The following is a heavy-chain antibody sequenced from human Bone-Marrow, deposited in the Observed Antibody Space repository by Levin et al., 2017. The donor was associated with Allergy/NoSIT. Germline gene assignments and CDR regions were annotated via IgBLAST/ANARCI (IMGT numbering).Heavy chain of an antibody. Sequence: GESLKISCAASGFTFSSYGMHWVRQAPGKGLEWVAVISYDGSNKYYADSVKGRFTISRDNSKNTLYLQMNSLRAEDTAVYYCAKDMKVGAKSYAFDIWGQGTMVTVSS. J-gene: IGHJ3*02. CDR1: GFTFSSYG. CDR2: ISYDGSNK. CDR3: AKDMKVGAKSYAFDI. D-gene: IGHD1-26*01. V-gene: IGHV3-30*18.